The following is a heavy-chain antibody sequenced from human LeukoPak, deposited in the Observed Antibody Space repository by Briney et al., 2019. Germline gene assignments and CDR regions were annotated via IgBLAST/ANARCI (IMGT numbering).Heavy chain of an antibody. J-gene: IGHJ4*02. CDR1: GYTFTGYY. CDR3: ARDYGGLSYSSGLGVDY. D-gene: IGHD6-19*01. V-gene: IGHV1-2*02. Sequence: GASVKVSCKASGYTFTGYYMHWVRQAPGQGLEWMGWINPNSGGTNYAQKFQGRVTMTRDTSISTAYMELSRLRSDDTAVYYCARDYGGLSYSSGLGVDYWGQGTLVIVSS. CDR2: INPNSGGT.